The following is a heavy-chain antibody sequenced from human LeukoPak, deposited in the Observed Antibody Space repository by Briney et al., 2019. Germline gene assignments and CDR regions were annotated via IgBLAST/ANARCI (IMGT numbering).Heavy chain of an antibody. CDR2: INPDDGGT. V-gene: IGHV1-2*06. J-gene: IGHJ4*02. D-gene: IGHD5-12*01. Sequence: ASVKVSCKTSGYTFTAYYMHWVRQAPGQGLEWMGRINPDDGGTRYAQNFQGRVTMTRHTSISTAYMELSSLRFDDTAVYYCAREDIIRRYYIDFWGQGTLVTVSS. CDR1: GYTFTAYY. CDR3: AREDIIRRYYIDF.